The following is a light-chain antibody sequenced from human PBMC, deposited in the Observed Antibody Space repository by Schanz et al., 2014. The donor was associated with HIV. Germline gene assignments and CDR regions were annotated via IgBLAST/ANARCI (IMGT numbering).Light chain of an antibody. V-gene: IGLV1-44*01. CDR3: AAWDDSLNGHWV. CDR1: SSNIGSKT. Sequence: QSVLTQPPSASGTPGQRVAIFCSGSSSNIGSKTVDWYQQLPGTAPKLLIHSNDQRPSGVPDRFSGSKSGTSASLAFSGLQSEDEADYYCAAWDDSLNGHWVFGGGTKLTVL. J-gene: IGLJ3*02. CDR2: SND.